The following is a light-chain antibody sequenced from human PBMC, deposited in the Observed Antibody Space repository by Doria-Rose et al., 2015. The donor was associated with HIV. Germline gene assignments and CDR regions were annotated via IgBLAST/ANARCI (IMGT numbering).Light chain of an antibody. CDR2: KAS. J-gene: IGKJ2*01. CDR3: QHFNSYSPMFT. V-gene: IGKV1-5*03. Sequence: DIQVTQSPSTLSASVGDRVTLTCRASQSINSWLAWYQQKPGKAPKLLIYKASTLEIGVPSRFSGSGSGTEFTLTISSLQPDDFATYYCQHFNSYSPMFTFGQGTRLEIK. CDR1: QSINSW.